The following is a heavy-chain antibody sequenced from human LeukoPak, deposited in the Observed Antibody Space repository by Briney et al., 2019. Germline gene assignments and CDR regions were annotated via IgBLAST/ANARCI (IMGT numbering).Heavy chain of an antibody. CDR3: AKGGYSISSRFDY. V-gene: IGHV3-9*03. D-gene: IGHD6-6*01. CDR2: ISWNSGSI. CDR1: GFTFDDYA. Sequence: PGGSLRLSCAVSGFTFDDYAMHWVRQAPGKGLEWVSGISWNSGSIGYADSVKGRFTISRDNAKNSLYLQMNSLRAEDMALYYCAKGGYSISSRFDYWGQGTLVIVSS. J-gene: IGHJ4*02.